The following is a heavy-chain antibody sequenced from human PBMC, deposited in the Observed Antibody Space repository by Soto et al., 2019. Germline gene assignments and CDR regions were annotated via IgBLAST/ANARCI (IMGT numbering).Heavy chain of an antibody. J-gene: IGHJ4*02. V-gene: IGHV3-23*01. CDR2: ISGTGGST. CDR1: GFTFHSYA. D-gene: IGHD5-12*01. Sequence: EGQMLESGGGLVQSGGSLRLSCATSGFTFHSYAMSCVRPAPGKGLEWVSGISATGGIAWVSVISGTGGSTFYGDTVKCRFIISRDDSKSTLYLQMNNVRAEEPAVYYCAKGLRRGYNSFDSWGQAALVTVSS. CDR3: AKGLRRGYNSFDS.